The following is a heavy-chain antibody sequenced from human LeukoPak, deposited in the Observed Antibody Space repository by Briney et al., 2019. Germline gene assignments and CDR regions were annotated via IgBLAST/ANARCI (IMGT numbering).Heavy chain of an antibody. Sequence: ASVKVSCKASGYTFTDYYIHWVRQAPGQGLEWMGWLNPDSGGTNYAEKFQGRVTMTRDASISTAYMDLSRLRSDDTAVYYCARDGTYYDFWSGYGWFDPWGQGTLVTVSS. D-gene: IGHD3-3*01. CDR1: GYTFTDYY. J-gene: IGHJ5*02. V-gene: IGHV1-2*02. CDR2: LNPDSGGT. CDR3: ARDGTYYDFWSGYGWFDP.